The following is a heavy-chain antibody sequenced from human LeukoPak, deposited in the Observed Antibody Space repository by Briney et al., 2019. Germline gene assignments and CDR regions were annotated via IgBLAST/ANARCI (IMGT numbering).Heavy chain of an antibody. CDR2: IYSGGST. V-gene: IGHV3-53*01. D-gene: IGHD3-22*01. Sequence: GGSLRLSCAASGFSFNTYAMSWVRQAPGKGLEWVSVIYSGGSTYYADSVKGRFTISRDNSKNTLYLQMNSLKAEDTAVYYCARGEYYDSSGYLGYWGQGTLVTVSS. CDR1: GFSFNTYA. J-gene: IGHJ4*02. CDR3: ARGEYYDSSGYLGY.